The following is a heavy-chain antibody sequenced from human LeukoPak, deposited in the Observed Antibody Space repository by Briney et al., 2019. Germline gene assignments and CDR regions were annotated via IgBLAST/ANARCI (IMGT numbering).Heavy chain of an antibody. J-gene: IGHJ4*02. Sequence: PGGSLRLSCAASEFTFSSYGMHWVRQAPGKGLEWVAFIRYDGNNKYYADSVKGRFTISRDNSKNTLYLQMNSLRAEDTAVYYCAKDHSTYYHDSRTLDYWGQGTLVTVSP. D-gene: IGHD3-22*01. V-gene: IGHV3-30*02. CDR3: AKDHSTYYHDSRTLDY. CDR2: IRYDGNNK. CDR1: EFTFSSYG.